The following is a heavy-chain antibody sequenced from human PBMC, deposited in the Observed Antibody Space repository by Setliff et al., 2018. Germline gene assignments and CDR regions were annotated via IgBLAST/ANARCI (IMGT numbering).Heavy chain of an antibody. V-gene: IGHV4-30-2*01. J-gene: IGHJ3*02. CDR1: GGSISSGGYS. CDR3: ARGKTFFGAFIRAFDI. CDR2: IYHSGST. D-gene: IGHD3-3*01. Sequence: PSETLSLTCAVSGGSISSGGYSWSWIRQPPGKGLEWIGYIYHSGSTYYNPSLRSRVNISIDTSKNQFSLKLSSVTAADTAVYHCARGKTFFGAFIRAFDIWGQGRMVTVSS.